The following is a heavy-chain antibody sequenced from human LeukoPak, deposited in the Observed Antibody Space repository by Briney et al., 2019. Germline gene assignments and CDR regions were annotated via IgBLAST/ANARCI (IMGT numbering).Heavy chain of an antibody. CDR2: MYYSGST. J-gene: IGHJ5*02. V-gene: IGHV4-39*01. D-gene: IGHD1-26*01. CDR1: GGSIRSSSYY. CDR3: ARQGGSPDWFDP. Sequence: SETLSLTCTVSGGSIRSSSYYWGWIRQPPGKGLDWIGNMYYSGSTYYNPSLKGRVTISVDTSKNQFSLKLSSVTAADTAVYYCARQGGSPDWFDPWGQGTLVTVSS.